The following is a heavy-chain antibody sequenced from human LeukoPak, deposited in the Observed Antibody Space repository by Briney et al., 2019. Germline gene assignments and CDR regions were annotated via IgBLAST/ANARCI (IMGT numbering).Heavy chain of an antibody. Sequence: PSETLSLTCTVSGGSISSYYWSWIRQPPGKGLEWIGYIYYSGSTNYNPSLKSRVTISVDTSKNQFSLKLSSVTAADTAVYYCARERIAVAGGYYFDCWGQGTLVTVSS. V-gene: IGHV4-59*01. CDR1: GGSISSYY. CDR3: ARERIAVAGGYYFDC. J-gene: IGHJ4*02. CDR2: IYYSGST. D-gene: IGHD6-19*01.